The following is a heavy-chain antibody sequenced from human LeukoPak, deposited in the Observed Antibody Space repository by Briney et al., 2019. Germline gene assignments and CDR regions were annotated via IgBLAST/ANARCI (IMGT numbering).Heavy chain of an antibody. CDR3: ARSGARSKQLASDY. J-gene: IGHJ4*02. Sequence: AASVKVSCKASGYTFTSYGISWVRQAPGQGLEWMGWISAYNGNTNYAQKLQGRVTMTTDTSTSTAYMELRSLRSDDTAVYYCARSGARSKQLASDYWGQGTLVTVSS. D-gene: IGHD6-13*01. CDR1: GYTFTSYG. V-gene: IGHV1-18*01. CDR2: ISAYNGNT.